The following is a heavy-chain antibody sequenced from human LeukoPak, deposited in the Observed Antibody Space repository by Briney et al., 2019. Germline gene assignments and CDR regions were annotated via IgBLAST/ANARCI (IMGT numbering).Heavy chain of an antibody. CDR3: ANYVSGTMRDY. CDR2: IDYRERT. J-gene: IGHJ4*02. D-gene: IGHD3-16*01. V-gene: IGHV4-39*01. Sequence: SEPLTLTCTVSGGSITTSGHYWDWIRQPPGKGLEWIGSIDYRERTTYNPSLKSRVTISADTSRNQFSLKLSSVTATDTAVYYCANYVSGTMRDYWGQGTLVTVSS. CDR1: GGSITTSGHY.